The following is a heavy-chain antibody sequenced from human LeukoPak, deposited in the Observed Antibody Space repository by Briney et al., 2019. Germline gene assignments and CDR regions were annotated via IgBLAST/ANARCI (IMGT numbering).Heavy chain of an antibody. CDR2: ISSSSSYI. CDR1: GFTFSSYS. Sequence: GGSLRLSCAASGFTFSSYSMNWVRQAPGKGLEWVSSISSSSSYIYYADSVKGRFTISRDNAKNSLYLQMNSLRAEDTAVYYCAREDSADDDAFDIWGQGTMVTVSS. J-gene: IGHJ3*02. D-gene: IGHD3-10*01. CDR3: AREDSADDDAFDI. V-gene: IGHV3-21*01.